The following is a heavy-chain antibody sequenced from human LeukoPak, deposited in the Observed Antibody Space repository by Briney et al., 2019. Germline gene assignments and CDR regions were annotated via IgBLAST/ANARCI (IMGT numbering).Heavy chain of an antibody. J-gene: IGHJ4*02. Sequence: GGSLRLSCAASGFTFSNALMSWVRQAPGKGLEWVGRIKSKTDGGTTDYAAPVKGRFTISRDDSKNTLYLQMNSLKTEDTAVYYCTAPERGDYGDYWGQGTLVTVSS. CDR2: IKSKTDGGTT. CDR3: TAPERGDYGDY. D-gene: IGHD5-24*01. CDR1: GFTFSNAL. V-gene: IGHV3-15*01.